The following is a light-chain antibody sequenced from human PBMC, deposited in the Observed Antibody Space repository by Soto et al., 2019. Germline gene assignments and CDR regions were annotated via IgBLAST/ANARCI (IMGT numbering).Light chain of an antibody. CDR3: NSYVGSNNYV. Sequence: QSVLTQPPSASGSPGQSVTISCTGASSDVGGYVSWYQQRPGKAPKLIIYEVTKRPSGVPDRFSGSKSGNTASLTVSGLQADDEADYYCNSYVGSNNYVFGTGTKLTVL. V-gene: IGLV2-8*01. CDR2: EVT. J-gene: IGLJ1*01. CDR1: SSDVGGY.